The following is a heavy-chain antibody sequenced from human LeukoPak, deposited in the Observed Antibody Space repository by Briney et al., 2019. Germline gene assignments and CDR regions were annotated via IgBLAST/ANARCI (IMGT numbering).Heavy chain of an antibody. D-gene: IGHD3-22*01. CDR1: GGSITSKTYY. J-gene: IGHJ4*02. CDR2: IYYNGST. Sequence: PSETLSLTCTVSGGSITSKTYYWAWIRQPPGKGLEWLGNIYYNGSTYYTPSLKSRLTISVDASKNQFSLKLSSVAAADTAVYYCARTPPPDFYDSSGYYYEGGDYWGQGTLVTVSS. V-gene: IGHV4-39*01. CDR3: ARTPPPDFYDSSGYYYEGGDY.